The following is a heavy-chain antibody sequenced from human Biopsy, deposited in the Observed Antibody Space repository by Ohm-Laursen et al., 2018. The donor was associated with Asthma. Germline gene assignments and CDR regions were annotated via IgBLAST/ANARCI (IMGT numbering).Heavy chain of an antibody. Sequence: SLRLSCTAPGFAVSRDYMFWVRQAPGKGLEWVSVIYSGGGTYYADSVQGRVTISRDNPKNTLSLQMNSLRAEDTAVYYCARAYGGSFFSGSFDIWGQGTMVTVSS. CDR3: ARAYGGSFFSGSFDI. CDR1: GFAVSRDY. D-gene: IGHD4-23*01. CDR2: IYSGGGT. J-gene: IGHJ3*02. V-gene: IGHV3-53*01.